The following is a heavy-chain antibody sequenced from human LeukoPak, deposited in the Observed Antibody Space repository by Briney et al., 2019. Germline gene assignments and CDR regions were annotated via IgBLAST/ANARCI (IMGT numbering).Heavy chain of an antibody. V-gene: IGHV1-46*01. Sequence: ASVKVSCKASGYTFTSYYMYWVRQAPGQGLEWMGIINPSGGSTSYAQKFQGRVTMTRDTSTSTVYMELSSLRSEDTAVYYCARNIQLWFDYYYYGMDVWGQGTAVTVSS. CDR1: GYTFTSYY. CDR2: INPSGGST. CDR3: ARNIQLWFDYYYYGMDV. J-gene: IGHJ6*02. D-gene: IGHD5-18*01.